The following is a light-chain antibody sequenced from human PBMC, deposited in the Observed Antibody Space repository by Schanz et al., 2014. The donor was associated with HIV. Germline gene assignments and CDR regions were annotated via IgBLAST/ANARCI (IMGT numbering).Light chain of an antibody. CDR1: SSDVGGYNF. V-gene: IGLV2-14*03. CDR2: DVN. J-gene: IGLJ2*01. CDR3: SSHAGSDNFGI. Sequence: QSALTQPASVSGSPGQSITISCTGTSSDVGGYNFVSWYQQHPGKVPKLIIYDVNNRPSGISARFSGSKSGNTASLTVSGLQAEDEADYYCSSHAGSDNFGIFGGGTKLTVL.